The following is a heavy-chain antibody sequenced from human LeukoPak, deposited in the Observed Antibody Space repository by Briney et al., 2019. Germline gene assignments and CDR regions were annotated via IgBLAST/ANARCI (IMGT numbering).Heavy chain of an antibody. CDR2: ISSDGSIT. D-gene: IGHD6-6*01. V-gene: IGHV3-74*01. CDR1: GFTFSTDW. CDR3: ARGQLVLDP. J-gene: IGHJ5*02. Sequence: PGGSLRLSCAASGFTFSTDWMHWVRQAPGKGLVWVSRISSDGSITNYADSVKGRFTISRDNAKDTLYLQMNSLRAEDTAVYYCARGQLVLDPWGQGTLVTVSS.